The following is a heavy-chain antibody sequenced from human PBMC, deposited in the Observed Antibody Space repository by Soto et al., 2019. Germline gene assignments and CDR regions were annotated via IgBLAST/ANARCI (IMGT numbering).Heavy chain of an antibody. Sequence: QLQLQESGSGLVRPSQTLSLTCAVSGGSISSGGYSWNWIRQPPGKGLEWIGYIYHSGSTLYNPSPKSRVTISVDKSKNQFSLKLTSGTAADTAVYYCARDQLEGNWCDPWGQGTLVTVSS. D-gene: IGHD1-1*01. CDR1: GGSISSGGYS. CDR3: ARDQLEGNWCDP. CDR2: IYHSGST. J-gene: IGHJ5*02. V-gene: IGHV4-30-2*01.